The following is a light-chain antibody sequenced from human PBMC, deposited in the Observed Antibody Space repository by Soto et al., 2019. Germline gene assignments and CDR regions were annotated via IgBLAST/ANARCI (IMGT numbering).Light chain of an antibody. V-gene: IGKV3-11*01. CDR3: QQRSDWPLT. Sequence: EIVLTQSPTTLSLSPGERATLSCRASQSVSSYFAWYQQKPGQAPRLLIYDASTRAAGIPARFSGSGSGTDFTLTISSLEPEDFAVYYCQQRSDWPLTFGGVTKVEIK. J-gene: IGKJ4*01. CDR1: QSVSSY. CDR2: DAS.